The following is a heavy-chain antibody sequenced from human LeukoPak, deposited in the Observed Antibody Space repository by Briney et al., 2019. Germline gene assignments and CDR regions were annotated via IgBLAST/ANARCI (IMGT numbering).Heavy chain of an antibody. CDR2: IWYDGSNK. CDR1: GFTFSSYG. CDR3: AKAILVEMVTIPLDAFDI. V-gene: IGHV3-33*06. J-gene: IGHJ3*02. Sequence: GGSLRLSCAASGFTFSSYGMHWVRQAPGKGLEWVALIWYDGSNKYYGDSVKGRFTISRDNSKSTLYLQMNSLRAEDTAVYYCAKAILVEMVTIPLDAFDIWGQGTMVTVST. D-gene: IGHD5-24*01.